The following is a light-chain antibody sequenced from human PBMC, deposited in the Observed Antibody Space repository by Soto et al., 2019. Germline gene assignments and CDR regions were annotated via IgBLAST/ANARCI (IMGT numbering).Light chain of an antibody. CDR3: QQYGSSRWT. J-gene: IGKJ1*01. V-gene: IGKV3-20*01. CDR2: GTS. Sequence: EIVLTQSPGTLSLSPGERATLSCRASQTVGSAYLAWYQHKPGQAPRLLIYGTSSRATGIPDRISRSGSGTDFTLTISRLEPEDFAVYYCQQYGSSRWTFGQGTKVEAK. CDR1: QTVGSAY.